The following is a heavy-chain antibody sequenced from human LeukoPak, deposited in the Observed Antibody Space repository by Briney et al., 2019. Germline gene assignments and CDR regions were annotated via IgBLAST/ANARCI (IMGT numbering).Heavy chain of an antibody. V-gene: IGHV1-3*03. D-gene: IGHD6-19*01. Sequence: GASVKVSCKASGYSFTYYAIHWVRQAPGQRLEWMGWIKPGNGDTKYSQDFQGRVTFTRDTYATTVYMQLSSLRSEDMALYFCAGDRLGGWYTMDVWGKGTTVTVSS. CDR1: GYSFTYYA. J-gene: IGHJ6*03. CDR3: AGDRLGGWYTMDV. CDR2: IKPGNGDT.